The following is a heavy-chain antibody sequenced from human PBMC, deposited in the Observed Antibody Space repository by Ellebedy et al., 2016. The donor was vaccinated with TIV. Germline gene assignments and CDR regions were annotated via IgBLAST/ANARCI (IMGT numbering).Heavy chain of an antibody. CDR1: GDSINTNSW. CDR2: IYHSGTT. V-gene: IGHV4-4*02. Sequence: MPSETLSLTCAVSGDSINTNSWWSWVRQPPGKGLDWLGDIYHSGTTNYNPSLRSRVTISFDKSKNQFSLRLSSVTAADTAVYYCARVAAGTWGGIDFWGPGTLVTVSS. CDR3: ARVAAGTWGGIDF. D-gene: IGHD6-13*01. J-gene: IGHJ4*02.